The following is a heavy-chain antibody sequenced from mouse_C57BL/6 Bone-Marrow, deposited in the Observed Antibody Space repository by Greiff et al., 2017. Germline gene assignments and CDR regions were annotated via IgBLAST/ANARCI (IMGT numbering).Heavy chain of an antibody. D-gene: IGHD1-1*02. Sequence: QVHVKQSGAELARPGASVKLSCKASGYTFTSYGISWVKQRTGKGLEWIGEIYPRSGTTYYNEKFKGKATLTADKSSRTAYMELRSLTSEDSAVYFCVWSSWFAYWGQGTLVTVSA. CDR1: GYTFTSYG. CDR3: VWSSWFAY. CDR2: IYPRSGTT. J-gene: IGHJ3*01. V-gene: IGHV1-81*01.